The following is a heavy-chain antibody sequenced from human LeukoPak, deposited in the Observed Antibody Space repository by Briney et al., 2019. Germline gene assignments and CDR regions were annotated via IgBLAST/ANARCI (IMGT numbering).Heavy chain of an antibody. Sequence: TGGSLSLSCAASGFIFSSYGMSWVRQAPGQGLEWVSAISGSGGSTDYADSVKGRFTISRDNSKNTLYLQMHSLRAEDTAVYYCARDLCSSTSCYQPFDYWGQGTLVTVSS. D-gene: IGHD2-2*01. V-gene: IGHV3-23*01. CDR1: GFIFSSYG. CDR3: ARDLCSSTSCYQPFDY. CDR2: ISGSGGST. J-gene: IGHJ4*02.